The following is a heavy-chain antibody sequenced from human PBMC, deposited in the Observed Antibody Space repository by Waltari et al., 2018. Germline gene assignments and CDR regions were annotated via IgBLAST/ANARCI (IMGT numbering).Heavy chain of an antibody. CDR3: AREYCGGDCRLFDY. D-gene: IGHD2-21*02. V-gene: IGHV1-2*02. CDR2: VNPNGGGT. Sequence: LVQSGAEVMKPGASVQVSCKASRDAVTEHYIHWVRQAPGQGLEWRGWVNPNGGGTNYAQRVAGRITVTWDTSISTAYMEFSRLTSGDTAVYFCAREYCGGDCRLFDYWGQGTLVTVSS. J-gene: IGHJ4*02. CDR1: RDAVTEHY.